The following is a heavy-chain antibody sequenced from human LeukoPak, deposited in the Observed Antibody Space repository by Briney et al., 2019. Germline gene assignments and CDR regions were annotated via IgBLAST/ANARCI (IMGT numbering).Heavy chain of an antibody. CDR2: LYTSGST. V-gene: IGHV4-4*07. Sequence: SETLSLTCVVSGVSISSYYWSWIRQPAGKGLEWIGRLYTSGSTDYNPSLKSRVTISVDTSKNQFSLKLRSVTAADTAVYYCVRCQVVGASWGRYFHPMDVWGLGTTVTVSS. CDR1: GVSISSYY. CDR3: VRCQVVGASWGRYFHPMDV. J-gene: IGHJ6*02. D-gene: IGHD1-26*01.